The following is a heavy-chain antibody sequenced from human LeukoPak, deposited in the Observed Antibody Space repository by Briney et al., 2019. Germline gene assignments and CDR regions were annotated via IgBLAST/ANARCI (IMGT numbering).Heavy chain of an antibody. CDR3: ARDIPQTGYSSSWYFDY. V-gene: IGHV3-7*03. CDR1: GFTFSSYW. J-gene: IGHJ4*02. Sequence: GGSLRLPCAASGFTFSSYWMSWVRQAPGKGLEWVANIKQDGSEKYYVDSVKGRFTISRDNAKNSLYLQMNSLRAEDTAVYYCARDIPQTGYSSSWYFDYWGQGTLVTVSS. D-gene: IGHD6-13*01. CDR2: IKQDGSEK.